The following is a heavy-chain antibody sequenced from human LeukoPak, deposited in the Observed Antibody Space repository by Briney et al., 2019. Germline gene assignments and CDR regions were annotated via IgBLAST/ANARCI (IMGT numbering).Heavy chain of an antibody. Sequence: SGPTLVNPSQTLTLTCSFSGFSLSTSGVGVGWIRQPPGKALEWLALIYWDDDKRYNPSLKSRLTITKDTSKNLVVLTMTNMDPIQAADDSCEHTSRIVARGVRRFFDYWGQGTLVTVSS. CDR3: EHTSRIVARGVRRFFDY. D-gene: IGHD3-10*01. J-gene: IGHJ4*02. CDR1: GFSLSTSGVG. CDR2: IYWDDDK. V-gene: IGHV2-5*02.